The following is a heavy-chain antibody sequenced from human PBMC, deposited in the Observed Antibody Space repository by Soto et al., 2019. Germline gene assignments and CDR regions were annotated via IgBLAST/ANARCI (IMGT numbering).Heavy chain of an antibody. J-gene: IGHJ6*02. V-gene: IGHV4-4*02. CDR2: IYHSGST. D-gene: IGHD2-15*01. CDR1: CGSIISSNW. Sequence: PSETLSLTCAFSCGSIISSNWWSWVRQPPGKGLEWIGEIYHSGSTNYNPSLKSRVTISVDKSKNQFSLKLSSVTAADTAVYYCTRVREVAYGMDVWGQGTSVTVSS. CDR3: TRVREVAYGMDV.